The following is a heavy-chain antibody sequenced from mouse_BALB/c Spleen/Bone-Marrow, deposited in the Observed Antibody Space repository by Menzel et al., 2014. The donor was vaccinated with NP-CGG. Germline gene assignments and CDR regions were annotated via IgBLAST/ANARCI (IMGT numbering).Heavy chain of an antibody. D-gene: IGHD2-4*01. CDR1: GISITTGNYR. J-gene: IGHJ2*01. Sequence: EVQLQESGPGLVKPSQTVSLTCTVTGISITTGNYRWSWIRQFPGNELEWIGYIYYSGTITYNPSLTSRTTITRDTSKNQFFLEMNSLTAEDTATYYCARGAMITTGYIDYWGQGTTLTVSS. CDR3: ARGAMITTGYIDY. CDR2: IYYSGTI. V-gene: IGHV3-5*02.